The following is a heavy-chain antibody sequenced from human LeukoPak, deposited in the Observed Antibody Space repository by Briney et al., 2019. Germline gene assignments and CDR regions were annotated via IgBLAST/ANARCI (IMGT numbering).Heavy chain of an antibody. CDR3: ARDRDDYYGSGSSHY. CDR1: GFTFSSYW. D-gene: IGHD3-10*01. CDR2: IKQDGSEK. J-gene: IGHJ4*02. V-gene: IGHV3-7*01. Sequence: GESLRLSCAASGFTFSSYWMSWVRQAPGKGLEWVANIKQDGSEKYYVDSVKGRFTISRDNAKNSLYLQMNSLRAEDTAVYYCARDRDDYYGSGSSHYWGQGTLVTVSS.